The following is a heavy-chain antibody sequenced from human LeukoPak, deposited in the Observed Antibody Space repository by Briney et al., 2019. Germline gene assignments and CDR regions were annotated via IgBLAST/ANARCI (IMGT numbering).Heavy chain of an antibody. CDR1: GYTFTDYY. CDR3: ARNKEGKSLDY. J-gene: IGHJ4*02. V-gene: IGHV1-2*02. Sequence: ASVKVSCKASGYTFTDYYIHWVRQAPGQGLEWMAWMNPKRGDTSYAQKFRGRVTMTRDTSISTAYMELSRLRFDDTAVYYCARNKEGKSLDYWGQGTLVTVSS. CDR2: MNPKRGDT.